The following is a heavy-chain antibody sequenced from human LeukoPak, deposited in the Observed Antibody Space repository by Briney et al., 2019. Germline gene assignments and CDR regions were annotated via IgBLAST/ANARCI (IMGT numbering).Heavy chain of an antibody. CDR2: ISSSSSSYI. CDR3: PRGSSGWYNYYYYMDV. Sequence: AGGSLRLSCAASGFTFSSYSMNWVRQAPGKGLEWVSSISSSSSSYIYYADSVKGRFTISRDNAKNSLYLQMNSLRAEDTAVYYCPRGSSGWYNYYYYMDVWGKGTTVTVSS. J-gene: IGHJ6*03. CDR1: GFTFSSYS. D-gene: IGHD6-19*01. V-gene: IGHV3-21*01.